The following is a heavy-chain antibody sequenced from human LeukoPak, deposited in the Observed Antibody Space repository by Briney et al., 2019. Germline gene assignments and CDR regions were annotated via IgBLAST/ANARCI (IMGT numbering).Heavy chain of an antibody. CDR1: GFTFSSYS. V-gene: IGHV3-48*02. Sequence: GGSLRLSCAASGFTFSSYSMNWVRQSPGKGLEWVSYISSSSSTIFYADSVKGRFTISRDNAKNSLYLQMSSLRDEDTAVYYCARARGYYGSGYYFNDYWGQGTLVTVSS. CDR2: ISSSSSTI. CDR3: ARARGYYGSGYYFNDY. J-gene: IGHJ4*02. D-gene: IGHD3-10*01.